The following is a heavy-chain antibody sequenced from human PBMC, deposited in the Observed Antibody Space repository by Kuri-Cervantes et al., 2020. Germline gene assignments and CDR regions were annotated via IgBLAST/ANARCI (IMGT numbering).Heavy chain of an antibody. D-gene: IGHD3-22*01. J-gene: IGHJ4*02. CDR3: ARSPRYDSSGYRDYFDY. Sequence: GGSLRLSCAASGFTFSSYAMSWVRQAPGKGLEWVSAISGSGGSTYYADSVKGRFTISRDNSKNTLCLQMNSLRAEDTAVYYCARSPRYDSSGYRDYFDYWGQGTLVTVSS. V-gene: IGHV3-23*01. CDR2: ISGSGGST. CDR1: GFTFSSYA.